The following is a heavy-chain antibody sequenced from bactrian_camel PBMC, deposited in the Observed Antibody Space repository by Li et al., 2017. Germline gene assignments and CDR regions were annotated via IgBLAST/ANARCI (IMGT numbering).Heavy chain of an antibody. CDR1: GLPFDDPN. J-gene: IGHJ6*01. D-gene: IGHD5*01. Sequence: HVQLVESGGGSVLPGGSLRLSCTASGLPFDDPNMGWYRQGPGDECELVSTLNSDGRTYTADSLKGRFTISRNSAKNTLYLQINSLKPEDSATYYCAAGQGVGWCLDVIRVGAEPDFDYWGHGTQVTVS. CDR2: LNSDGRT. V-gene: IGHV3S55*01. CDR3: AAGQGVGWCLDVIRVGAEPDFDY.